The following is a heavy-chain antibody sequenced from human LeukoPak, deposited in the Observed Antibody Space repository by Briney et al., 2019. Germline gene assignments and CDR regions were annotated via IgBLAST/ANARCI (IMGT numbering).Heavy chain of an antibody. Sequence: GESLKISCKGSGYSFTSYWIGWVRQMPGKGLEWMGIIYPGDSDTSYSPSFQGQVTISADKSISTAYLQWSSLKASDTAMYYCARSHSSSSLGFDPWGQGTLVTVSS. CDR1: GYSFTSYW. V-gene: IGHV5-51*01. J-gene: IGHJ5*02. CDR3: ARSHSSSSLGFDP. CDR2: IYPGDSDT. D-gene: IGHD6-6*01.